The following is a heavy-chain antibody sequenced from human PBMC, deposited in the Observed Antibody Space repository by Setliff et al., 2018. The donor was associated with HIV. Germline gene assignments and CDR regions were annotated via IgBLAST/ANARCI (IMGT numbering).Heavy chain of an antibody. V-gene: IGHV4-34*01. CDR1: GESFSGYQ. Sequence: SETLSLTCAVYGESFSGYQWNWIRQTPGKGLEWIGEINHSGTTNYNPSLKSRVIISLDTSKNQLSLKLKSVTAADTAVYYCARERGGGYDGWFIDLWGRGTLVTVSS. CDR2: INHSGTT. J-gene: IGHJ2*01. CDR3: ARERGGGYDGWFIDL. D-gene: IGHD5-12*01.